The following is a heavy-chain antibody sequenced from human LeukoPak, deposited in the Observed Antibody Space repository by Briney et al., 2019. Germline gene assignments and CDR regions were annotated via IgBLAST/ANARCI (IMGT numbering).Heavy chain of an antibody. CDR3: ARDSSGYQDFDY. J-gene: IGHJ4*02. Sequence: SETLSLTCTVSGGSISIGDDYWSWIRQPPGKGLEWIGYIYYSGSTYYNPSLKSRVTISVDTSKNQFSLKLSSVTAADTAVYYCARDSSGYQDFDYWGQGTLVTVSS. V-gene: IGHV4-30-4*01. CDR1: GGSISIGDDY. CDR2: IYYSGST. D-gene: IGHD3-22*01.